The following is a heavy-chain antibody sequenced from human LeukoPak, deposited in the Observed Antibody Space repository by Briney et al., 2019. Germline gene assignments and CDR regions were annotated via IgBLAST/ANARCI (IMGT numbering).Heavy chain of an antibody. J-gene: IGHJ4*02. CDR3: ATRGGLKGYYYDSSGYYYDESFDY. CDR1: GGSFSGYY. D-gene: IGHD3-22*01. CDR2: INHSGST. V-gene: IGHV4-34*01. Sequence: PSETLSLTCAVYGGSFSGYYWSWIRQPPGKGLEWLGEINHSGSTNYNPSLKSRVTISVDTSKIQFSLKLTSVTAADTAVYYCATRGGLKGYYYDSSGYYYDESFDYWGQGTLVTVSS.